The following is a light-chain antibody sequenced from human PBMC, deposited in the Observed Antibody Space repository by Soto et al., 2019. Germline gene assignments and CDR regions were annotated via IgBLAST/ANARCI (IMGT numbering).Light chain of an antibody. Sequence: QSVLTQSPSVSAAPGQKVTISCSGSSSNIGNNYVSWYQQLPGTAPKLLIYDNNKRPSGIPDRFSGSKSGTSGTLDITGLQTGDEADYYCDSWDNSLSVVLFGGGTKLTVL. CDR1: SSNIGNNY. CDR2: DNN. J-gene: IGLJ2*01. V-gene: IGLV1-51*01. CDR3: DSWDNSLSVVL.